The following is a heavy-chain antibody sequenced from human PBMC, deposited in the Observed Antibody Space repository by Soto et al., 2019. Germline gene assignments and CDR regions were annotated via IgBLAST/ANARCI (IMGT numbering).Heavy chain of an antibody. Sequence: ASVKVSCKASGYTFTSYAMHWVRQAPGQRLEWMGWINAGNGNTKYSQKFQGRVTITRDTSASTAYMELNSLRSEDTAVYYCARDWGTTTVSLNWFDPWGQGTLVTVSS. CDR1: GYTFTSYA. V-gene: IGHV1-3*01. J-gene: IGHJ5*02. CDR2: INAGNGNT. D-gene: IGHD4-17*01. CDR3: ARDWGTTTVSLNWFDP.